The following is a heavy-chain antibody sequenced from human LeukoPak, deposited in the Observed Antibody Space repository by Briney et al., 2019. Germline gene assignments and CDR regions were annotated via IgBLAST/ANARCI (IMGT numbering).Heavy chain of an antibody. CDR3: AKSYPGRGDYADLLDS. D-gene: IGHD4-17*01. CDR2: INHSGST. CDR1: GGSFSGYY. V-gene: IGHV4-34*01. Sequence: SETLSLTCAVYGGSFSGYYWSWIRQPPGKGLEWIGEINHSGSTNYNPSLKSRVTISVDTSKNQFSLKLSSVTAADTAVYYCAKSYPGRGDYADLLDSWGQGTLVTVSS. J-gene: IGHJ4*02.